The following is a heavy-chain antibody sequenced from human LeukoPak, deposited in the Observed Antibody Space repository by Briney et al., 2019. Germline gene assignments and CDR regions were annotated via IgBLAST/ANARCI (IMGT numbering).Heavy chain of an antibody. J-gene: IGHJ4*02. V-gene: IGHV3-23*01. CDR3: AKDQDVGYYDSSGYYDY. Sequence: GGSLRLSCAASGFTFSSYAMSWVRQAPGKGLEWVSCISGSGGSTYDADSVKGRFTISRDNSKNTLYLQMNSLRAEDTAVYYCAKDQDVGYYDSSGYYDYWGQGTLVTVSS. D-gene: IGHD3-22*01. CDR2: ISGSGGST. CDR1: GFTFSSYA.